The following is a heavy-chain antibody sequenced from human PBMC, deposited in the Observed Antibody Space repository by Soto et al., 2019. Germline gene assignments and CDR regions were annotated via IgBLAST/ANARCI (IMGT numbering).Heavy chain of an antibody. CDR3: ARGWNNFPH. D-gene: IGHD1-1*01. CDR2: IIPVFGTA. CDR1: GGTFSSYA. J-gene: IGHJ1*01. Sequence: QVQLVQSGAEVKKPGSSVKVSCKASGGTFSSYAISWVRQAPGQGLECMGGIIPVFGTAHYAQKFQVRVTINADESTSTVYMELSSLRSEDTAVYYCARGWNNFPHWGQGTLVTVSS. V-gene: IGHV1-69*19.